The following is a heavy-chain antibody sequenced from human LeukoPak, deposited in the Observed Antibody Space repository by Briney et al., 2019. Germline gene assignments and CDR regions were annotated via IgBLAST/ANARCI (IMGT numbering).Heavy chain of an antibody. CDR1: GYTLTELS. CDR3: ATGLPEVVVTAMDY. V-gene: IGHV1-24*01. J-gene: IGHJ4*02. CDR2: FDPEDGET. D-gene: IGHD2-21*02. Sequence: VASVKVSCTVSGYTLTELSMHWVRQAPGKGLEWMGGFDPEDGETIYAQKFQGRVTMTEDTSTDTAYMELSSLRSEDTAVYYCATGLPEVVVTAMDYWGQGTLVTVSS.